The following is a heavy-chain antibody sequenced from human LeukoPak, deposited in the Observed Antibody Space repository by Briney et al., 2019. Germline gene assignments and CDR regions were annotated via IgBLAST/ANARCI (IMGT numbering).Heavy chain of an antibody. Sequence: GGSLRLSCAASGFTFSSCWMSWVRQAPGKGLEWVASIKQDGSEKYYVDSVKGRFTISRDNAKNSLYLQMNSLRAEDTALYYCARAPGEGWFDPWGQGTLVTVSS. D-gene: IGHD4-17*01. CDR1: GFTFSSCW. CDR3: ARAPGEGWFDP. CDR2: IKQDGSEK. V-gene: IGHV3-7*01. J-gene: IGHJ5*02.